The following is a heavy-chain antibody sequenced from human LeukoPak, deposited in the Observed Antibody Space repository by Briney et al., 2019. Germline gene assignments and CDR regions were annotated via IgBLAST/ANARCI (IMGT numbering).Heavy chain of an antibody. Sequence: GGSLRLSCAASGFTFSSYWMNWARQAPGKGLEWAASINHNGNVNYYVDSVKGRFTISRDNAKNSLYLQMSNLRAEDTAVYFCASHTYDFWSGYPYYFDYWGQGTLVTVSS. D-gene: IGHD3-3*01. CDR2: INHNGNVN. CDR1: GFTFSSYW. CDR3: ASHTYDFWSGYPYYFDY. V-gene: IGHV3-7*03. J-gene: IGHJ4*02.